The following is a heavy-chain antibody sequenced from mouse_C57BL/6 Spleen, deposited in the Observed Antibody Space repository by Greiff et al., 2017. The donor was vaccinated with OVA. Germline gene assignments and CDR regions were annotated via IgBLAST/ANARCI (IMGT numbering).Heavy chain of an antibody. CDR2: IHPNSGST. CDR1: GYTFTSYW. CDR3: AIQYDYEEGEDY. D-gene: IGHD2-4*01. V-gene: IGHV1-64*01. J-gene: IGHJ2*01. Sequence: QVQLQQPGAELVKPGASVKLSCKASGYTFTSYWMHWVKQRPGQGLEWIGMIHPNSGSTNYNEKFKSKATLTVDKSSSTAYMQLSSLTSEDSAVYYCAIQYDYEEGEDYWGQGTTLTVSS.